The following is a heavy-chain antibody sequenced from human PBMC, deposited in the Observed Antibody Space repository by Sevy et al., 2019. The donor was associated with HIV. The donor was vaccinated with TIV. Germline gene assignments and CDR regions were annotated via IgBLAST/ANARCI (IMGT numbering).Heavy chain of an antibody. CDR1: GFTFSSYA. CDR2: ISYDGSNK. CDR3: ASLPTYYYGSGSYYF. D-gene: IGHD3-10*01. V-gene: IGHV3-30-3*01. Sequence: GGSLRLSCAASGFTFSSYAMHWVCQAPGKGLEWVAVISYDGSNKYYADSVKGRFTISRDNSKNTLYLQMNSLRAEDTAVYYCASLPTYYYGSGSYYFWGQGTLVTVSS. J-gene: IGHJ4*02.